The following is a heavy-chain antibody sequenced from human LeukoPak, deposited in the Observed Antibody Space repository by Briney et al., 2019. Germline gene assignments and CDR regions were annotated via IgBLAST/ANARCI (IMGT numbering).Heavy chain of an antibody. V-gene: IGHV3-7*01. D-gene: IGHD6-19*01. CDR3: ARELGSGYSSGWAV. CDR2: IKQDGSEK. Sequence: GGSLRLSCAASGFTFSSYWMSWVRQAPGKGLEWVANIKQDGSEKYYVDSVKGRFTISRDNAKNSLYLQMNSLRAEDTAVYYCARELGSGYSSGWAVWGQGTLVTVSS. CDR1: GFTFSSYW. J-gene: IGHJ4*02.